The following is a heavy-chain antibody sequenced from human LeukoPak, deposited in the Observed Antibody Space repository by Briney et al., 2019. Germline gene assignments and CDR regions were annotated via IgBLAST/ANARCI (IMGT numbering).Heavy chain of an antibody. D-gene: IGHD3-10*01. Sequence: GGSLRLSCAASGFTFSDYYMSWIRQAPGRGLEWVSYISSSGSTIYYADSVKGRFTISRDNAKNSLYLQMNSLRAEDTAVYYCARDGDYGSGSYEAFDYWGQGTLVTVSS. CDR2: ISSSGSTI. V-gene: IGHV3-11*01. CDR1: GFTFSDYY. J-gene: IGHJ4*02. CDR3: ARDGDYGSGSYEAFDY.